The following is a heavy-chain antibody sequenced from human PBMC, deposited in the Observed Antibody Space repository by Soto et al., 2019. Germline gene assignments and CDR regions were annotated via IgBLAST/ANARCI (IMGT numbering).Heavy chain of an antibody. J-gene: IGHJ3*02. Sequence: GGSLRLSCAASGFTFSRYAMSWVRQAPGKGLEWVSAISGSGGSTYYADSVKGRFTISRDNSKNTLYLQMNSLRAEDTAVYYCANQNLGKGNAFDIWGQGTMVTVSS. CDR1: GFTFSRYA. V-gene: IGHV3-23*01. CDR3: ANQNLGKGNAFDI. CDR2: ISGSGGST. D-gene: IGHD7-27*01.